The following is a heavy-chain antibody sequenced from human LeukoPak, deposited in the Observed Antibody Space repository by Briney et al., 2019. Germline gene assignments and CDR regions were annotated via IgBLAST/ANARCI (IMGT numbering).Heavy chain of an antibody. J-gene: IGHJ4*02. CDR1: GFTFRSYW. CDR3: TREVSGSLYFGY. CDR2: INIDGSSG. V-gene: IGHV3-74*01. D-gene: IGHD1-26*01. Sequence: GGSLRLSCAASGFTFRSYWMHWVRQAPGKGLVWVSCINIDGSSGSYADSVEGRFTISRDNAKNTLYLQMNSLRAEDTAVYYCTREVSGSLYFGYWGRGALVTVSS.